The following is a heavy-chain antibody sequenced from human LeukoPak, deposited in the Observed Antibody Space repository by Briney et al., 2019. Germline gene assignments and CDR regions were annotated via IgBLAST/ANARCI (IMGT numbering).Heavy chain of an antibody. Sequence: GGSLRLSCAASGFTFSSYAMSWVRQAPGKGLEWVSAISGSGGSTYYADSVKGRLTISRDNSKNTLYLQMNSLRAEDTAVYYCAKDLSSSPVPRFDPWGQGTLVTVSS. D-gene: IGHD2/OR15-2a*01. CDR2: ISGSGGST. J-gene: IGHJ5*02. V-gene: IGHV3-23*01. CDR1: GFTFSSYA. CDR3: AKDLSSSPVPRFDP.